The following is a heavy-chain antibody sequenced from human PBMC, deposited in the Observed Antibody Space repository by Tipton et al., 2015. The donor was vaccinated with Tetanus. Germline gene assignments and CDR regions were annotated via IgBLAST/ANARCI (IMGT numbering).Heavy chain of an antibody. CDR1: GASFSSGDYY. J-gene: IGHJ4*02. Sequence: TLSLTCTVSGASFSSGDYYWSWIRKPPGKDLEWIGYVYYTGSTNHNPSLKSRVTISMDRSKNQISLQLTSVTAADTAVYFCARGTGDYWGQGTLVTVSS. V-gene: IGHV4-61*08. CDR2: VYYTGST. CDR3: ARGTGDY. D-gene: IGHD1-14*01.